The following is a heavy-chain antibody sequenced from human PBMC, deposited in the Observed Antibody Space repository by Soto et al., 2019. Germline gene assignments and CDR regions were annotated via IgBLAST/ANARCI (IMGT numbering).Heavy chain of an antibody. CDR2: IYYSGST. V-gene: IGHV4-39*01. J-gene: IGHJ6*03. CDR3: ALTQVPAARFRDYYYMDV. D-gene: IGHD2-2*01. CDR1: GGSISSSSYY. Sequence: QLQLQESGPGLVKPSETLSLTCTVSGGSISSSSYYWGWIRQPPGKGLEWIGSIYYSGSTYYNPSLKSRVTISVDTSKNQFSLKLSSVTAADTAVYYCALTQVPAARFRDYYYMDVWGKGTTVTVSS.